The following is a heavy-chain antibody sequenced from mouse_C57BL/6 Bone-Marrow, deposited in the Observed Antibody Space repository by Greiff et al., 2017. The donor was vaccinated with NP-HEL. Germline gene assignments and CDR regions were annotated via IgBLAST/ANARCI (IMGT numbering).Heavy chain of an antibody. Sequence: EVMLVESGGGLVKPGGSLKLSCAVSGFTFSDYGMHWVRQAPEKGLEWVAYISSGSSTIYYADTVKGRFTISRDNAKNTLFLQMTSLRSEDTAMYYCATFYYWGQGTTLTVSS. CDR2: ISSGSSTI. V-gene: IGHV5-17*01. CDR3: ATFYY. J-gene: IGHJ2*01. CDR1: GFTFSDYG.